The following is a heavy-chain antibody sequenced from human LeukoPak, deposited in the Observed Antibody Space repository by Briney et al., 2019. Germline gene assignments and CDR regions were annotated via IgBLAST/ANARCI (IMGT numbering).Heavy chain of an antibody. Sequence: RASVKVSCKASGYTFTSYDINWVRQATGQGLEWMGWMNPNSGNTGYAQKFQGRVTMTRNTSISTAYMELSSLRSEDTAVYYCARGNDILTGYYDSHYWGQGTLVTVSS. CDR3: ARGNDILTGYYDSHY. CDR1: GYTFTSYD. J-gene: IGHJ4*02. CDR2: MNPNSGNT. D-gene: IGHD3-9*01. V-gene: IGHV1-8*01.